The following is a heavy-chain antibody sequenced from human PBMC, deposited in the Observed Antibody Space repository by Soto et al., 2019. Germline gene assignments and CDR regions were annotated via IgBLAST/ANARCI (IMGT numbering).Heavy chain of an antibody. CDR1: GYTFPSYD. CDR2: MNPNSGNT. J-gene: IGHJ4*02. D-gene: IGHD6-13*01. V-gene: IGHV1-8*01. Sequence: ASVKGYCKASGYTFPSYDINCLRQATGQGLEWMGWMNPNSGNTGYAQKFQGRVTMTRNTSISTAYMELSSLRSEDTAVYYCARGRDSSSWFDYWGQGTLVTVSS. CDR3: ARGRDSSSWFDY.